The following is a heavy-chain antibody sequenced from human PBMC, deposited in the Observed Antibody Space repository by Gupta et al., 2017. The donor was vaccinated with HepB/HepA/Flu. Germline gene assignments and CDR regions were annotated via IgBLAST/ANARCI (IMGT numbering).Heavy chain of an antibody. D-gene: IGHD2-2*01. Sequence: QVQLVQSGAEVKKPGSSVKVSCKASGGTFSSYAISWVRQAPGQGLEWMGGIIPIFGTANYAQKFQGRVTITADESTSTAYMELSSLRSEDTAVYYCAREAYCSSTSCPGGYYYYMDVWGKGTTVTVSS. CDR1: GGTFSSYA. CDR3: AREAYCSSTSCPGGYYYYMDV. J-gene: IGHJ6*03. V-gene: IGHV1-69*01. CDR2: IIPIFGTA.